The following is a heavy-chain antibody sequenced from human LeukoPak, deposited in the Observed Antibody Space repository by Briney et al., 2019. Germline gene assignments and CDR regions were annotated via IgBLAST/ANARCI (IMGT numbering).Heavy chain of an antibody. Sequence: NSSETLSLTCTVSGGSISSYYWSWIRQPPGKGLEWIGYIYYSGSTNYNPSLKSRVTISVDTSKNQFSLKLSSVTAADTAVYYCARGPAYSNYGAYYYYYMDVWGKGTTVTVSS. D-gene: IGHD4-11*01. CDR1: GGSISSYY. CDR3: ARGPAYSNYGAYYYYYMDV. CDR2: IYYSGST. V-gene: IGHV4-59*01. J-gene: IGHJ6*03.